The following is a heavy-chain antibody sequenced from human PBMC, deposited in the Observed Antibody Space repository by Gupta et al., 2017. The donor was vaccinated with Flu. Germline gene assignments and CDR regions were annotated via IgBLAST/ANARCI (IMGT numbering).Heavy chain of an antibody. V-gene: IGHV3-23*01. CDR1: GLTVSVYA. CDR2: VGDGGDRK. Sequence: EVQLLESGGGVVQPGESLRLSCVVSGLTVSVYAMNWVRQAPGKGREWLSTVGDGGDRKYYADSVMGRFTISRDNSKNTSYLQMNSLTGDDTAVYYCAKDRSGNPAIDYWGQGAWSTSPQ. CDR3: AKDRSGNPAIDY. J-gene: IGHJ4*02. D-gene: IGHD6-13*01.